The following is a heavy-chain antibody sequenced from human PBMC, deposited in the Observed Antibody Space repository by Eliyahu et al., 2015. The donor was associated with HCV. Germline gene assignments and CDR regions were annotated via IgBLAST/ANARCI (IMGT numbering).Heavy chain of an antibody. Sequence: GKGLVWVSRINSDGSSTSYADSVKGRFTISRDNAKNTLYLQMNSLRAEDTAVYYCARDRALWFGELFFDYWGQGTLVTVSS. J-gene: IGHJ4*02. CDR2: INSDGSST. D-gene: IGHD3-10*01. CDR3: ARDRALWFGELFFDY. V-gene: IGHV3-74*01.